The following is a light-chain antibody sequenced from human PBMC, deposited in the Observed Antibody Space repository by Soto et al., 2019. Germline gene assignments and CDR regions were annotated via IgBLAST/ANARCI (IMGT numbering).Light chain of an antibody. CDR3: QQYGIDRT. J-gene: IGKJ1*01. CDR1: QSITNNY. V-gene: IGKV3-20*01. CDR2: GAS. Sequence: EIVLTQSPGTLSLSPGERATLSCRASQSITNNYLAWYQQKPGRAHRLLIYGASSRATGIPDRFSGSGSGTDFTLTISRLEPEDFAVYYCQQYGIDRTFGQGTKVDIK.